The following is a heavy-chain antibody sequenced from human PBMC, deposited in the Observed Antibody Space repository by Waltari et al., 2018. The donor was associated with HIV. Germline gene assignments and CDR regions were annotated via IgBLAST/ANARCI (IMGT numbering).Heavy chain of an antibody. V-gene: IGHV3-15*01. CDR1: GLTFSDAG. J-gene: IGHJ4*02. CDR2: IKSRADGGTT. Sequence: EVQLVESGGGLVKPGGCLRISCGASGLTFSDAGMTWVRQAPGKGLEWVGRIKSRADGGTTDHASPVKDRFTISSDDSKSTLFLQMNSLKTEDTAVYYCTTAPDYWGQGTLVTVSS. CDR3: TTAPDY.